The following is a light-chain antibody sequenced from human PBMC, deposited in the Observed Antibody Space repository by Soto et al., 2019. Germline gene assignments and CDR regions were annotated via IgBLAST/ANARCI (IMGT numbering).Light chain of an antibody. V-gene: IGKV3-15*01. CDR1: QSVSRN. CDR3: QQYGDWPPET. J-gene: IGKJ2*01. Sequence: EVVLTQSPATLSVSPGDRATLSCRASQSVSRNLAWYQQKPGQAPRLLIYGASTRATGVPARFSGSGSATEFTLSISSFQSEAVAGYYCQQYGDWPPETFGQGTKLEI. CDR2: GAS.